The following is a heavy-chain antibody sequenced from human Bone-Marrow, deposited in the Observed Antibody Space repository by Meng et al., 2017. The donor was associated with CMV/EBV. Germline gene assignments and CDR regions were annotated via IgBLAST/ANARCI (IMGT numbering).Heavy chain of an antibody. CDR2: ISSNSRYI. V-gene: IGHV3-21*01. CDR1: GFTFSSYS. Sequence: SGFTFSSYSMTWVHQPPGKGLEWVSSISSNSRYIFYADSMKGRFTISRDNAKNSLYLQMNSLRADDTAIYYCARVYCSRGSCSFDYWGQGSLVTVSS. D-gene: IGHD2-15*01. J-gene: IGHJ4*02. CDR3: ARVYCSRGSCSFDY.